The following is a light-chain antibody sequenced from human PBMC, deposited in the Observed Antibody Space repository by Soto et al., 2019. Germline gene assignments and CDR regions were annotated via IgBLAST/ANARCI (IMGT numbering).Light chain of an antibody. CDR1: QSISRY. CDR2: IAS. Sequence: DIQMTQSPSSLSASVGDRVSITCRASQSISRYLNWYQQKPGKAPQLLIYIASNLEGGVPSRFSGTGSGTDFTLTISSLQPEDFATYYCQQSSSSPFTFGPGTKVDIK. V-gene: IGKV1-39*01. J-gene: IGKJ3*01. CDR3: QQSSSSPFT.